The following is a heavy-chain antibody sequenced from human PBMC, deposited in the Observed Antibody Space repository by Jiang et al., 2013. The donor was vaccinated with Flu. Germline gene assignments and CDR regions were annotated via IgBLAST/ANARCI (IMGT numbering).Heavy chain of an antibody. Sequence: QPPGKGLEWIGFIYPSGSTYYSPSLKSRVTISLDSSENQFSLRVTSVTAADTAVYYCARDGRAYGMDVWGQGTTVIVSS. V-gene: IGHV4-30-2*01. CDR2: IYPSGST. CDR3: ARDGRAYGMDV. J-gene: IGHJ6*02. D-gene: IGHD1-14*01.